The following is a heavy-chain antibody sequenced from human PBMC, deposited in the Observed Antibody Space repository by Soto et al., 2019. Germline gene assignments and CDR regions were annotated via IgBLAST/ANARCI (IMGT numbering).Heavy chain of an antibody. J-gene: IGHJ1*01. CDR3: VRLQIYDSRAAPTPIFHP. D-gene: IGHD3-22*01. V-gene: IGHV4-39*01. CDR1: GGSFTSTNYF. CDR2: MYYNGNT. Sequence: SETLSLTCTVSGGSFTSTNYFWGWIRQPPGKGLEWIGYMYYNGNTFYSPSLKSRVTMSVDTSKRQFSLDLSSVTAADTAMYYCVRLQIYDSRAAPTPIFHPWGLGAMVTVSS.